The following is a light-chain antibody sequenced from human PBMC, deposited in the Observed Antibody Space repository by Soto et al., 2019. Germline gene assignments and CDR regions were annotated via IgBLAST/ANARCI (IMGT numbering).Light chain of an antibody. CDR1: QSISNN. V-gene: IGKV3-15*01. J-gene: IGKJ1*01. Sequence: IVMAQSPAALSLSPGEKATLSRRASQSISNNFAWFQQKPGQVPRLLIYGASNGATGVSARFSGSGSGTEFTLTISSLQSEDFAVYYCLQYHYWWTFGQGTKVDI. CDR2: GAS. CDR3: LQYHYWWT.